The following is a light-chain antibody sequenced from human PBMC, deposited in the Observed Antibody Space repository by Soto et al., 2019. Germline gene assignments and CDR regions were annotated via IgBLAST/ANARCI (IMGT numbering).Light chain of an antibody. CDR1: QSISSPY. J-gene: IGKJ1*01. V-gene: IGKV3-20*01. CDR2: GTS. Sequence: EIVLTQSPGTLSLSPGERATLSCRASQSISSPYLAWYQQKPGQAPRLLIYGTSTRATGIPDRFSGSGSGTDFNLTINRLEPEDFAVYYCQQYADSPRTFGQGTKVEIK. CDR3: QQYADSPRT.